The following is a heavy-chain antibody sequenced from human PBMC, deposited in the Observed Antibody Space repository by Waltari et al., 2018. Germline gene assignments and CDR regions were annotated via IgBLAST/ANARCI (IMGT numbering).Heavy chain of an antibody. V-gene: IGHV1-2*06. Sequence: QVQLVQSGAAVTKPGASVKVSCKASGSTFTGFHLPWGRQAPGQGLEWMGRINPNSGGTNYAQKFQGRVTMTRDTSISTAYMELSRLRSDDTAVYYCARALAVAGGDYWGQGTLVTVSS. J-gene: IGHJ4*02. CDR2: INPNSGGT. CDR3: ARALAVAGGDY. CDR1: GSTFTGFH. D-gene: IGHD6-19*01.